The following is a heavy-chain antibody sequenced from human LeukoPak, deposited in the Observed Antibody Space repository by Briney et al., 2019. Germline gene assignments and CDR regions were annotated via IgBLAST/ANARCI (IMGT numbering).Heavy chain of an antibody. CDR2: VYTSGST. Sequence: SETLSLTCTVSGGSISSYYWSWIRQPAGKGLEWIGRVYTSGSTNYNPSLKSRVTMSVDTSKNQFSLRLSSVTAADTAVYYCARDRYGSGSYYKSWFDPWGQGTLVTLSS. CDR3: ARDRYGSGSYYKSWFDP. CDR1: GGSISSYY. D-gene: IGHD3-10*01. V-gene: IGHV4-4*07. J-gene: IGHJ5*02.